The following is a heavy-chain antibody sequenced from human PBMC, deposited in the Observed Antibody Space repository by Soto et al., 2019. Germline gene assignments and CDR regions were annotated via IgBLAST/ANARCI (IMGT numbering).Heavy chain of an antibody. Sequence: ASVKVSCKASGYTFTSYGISWVRQAPGQGLEWMGWISAYNGNTNYAQKLQGRVTMTTDTSTSTAYMELRSLRSDDTAVYYFARDPPGQWLAPIDAFDIGGKGTRVTVS. D-gene: IGHD6-19*01. J-gene: IGHJ3*02. CDR3: ARDPPGQWLAPIDAFDI. CDR2: ISAYNGNT. CDR1: GYTFTSYG. V-gene: IGHV1-18*01.